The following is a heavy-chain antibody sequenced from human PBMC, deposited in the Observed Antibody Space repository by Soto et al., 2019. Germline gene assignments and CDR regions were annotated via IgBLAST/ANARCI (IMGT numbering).Heavy chain of an antibody. CDR1: GYTFTGYY. CDR3: ARARLRLDPTLGY. Sequence: QVQLVQSGAEVKKPGASVKVSCKASGYTFTGYYMHWVRQAPGQGLEWMGWINPNSGGTNYAQKFPGWVTRTRAPSISTAYRELSRLRSDDTAVYYCARARLRLDPTLGYWGQGTLVTVSS. CDR2: INPNSGGT. V-gene: IGHV1-2*04. J-gene: IGHJ4*02. D-gene: IGHD5-12*01.